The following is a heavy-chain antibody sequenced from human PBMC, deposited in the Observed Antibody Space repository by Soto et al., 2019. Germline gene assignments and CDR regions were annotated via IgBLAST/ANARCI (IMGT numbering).Heavy chain of an antibody. CDR1: GFTFSDYD. CDR2: IGAARDP. D-gene: IGHD2-15*01. J-gene: IGHJ6*02. Sequence: WGPLNLSFPASGFTFSDYDCHFFRQGSLKCFEWVSTIGAARDPYYTGSVKGRFTISRENARNSMFLQMNSVTVGDTAVYYCARAYSGRLPRRADYYYALDVWGQGTMVTVSS. V-gene: IGHV3-13*05. CDR3: ARAYSGRLPRRADYYYALDV.